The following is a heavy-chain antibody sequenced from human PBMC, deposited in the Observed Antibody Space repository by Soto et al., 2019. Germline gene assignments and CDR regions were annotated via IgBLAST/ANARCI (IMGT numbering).Heavy chain of an antibody. Sequence: ASETLSLTCTVSGGSISSGDYYWSWIRQPPGKGLEWIGYIYYSGSTYYNPSLKSRVTISVDTSKNQFSLKLSSVTAADTAVYYCARDYYDSSGYYSTYGHWFDPWGQGTLVTVSS. V-gene: IGHV4-30-4*01. D-gene: IGHD3-22*01. CDR2: IYYSGST. J-gene: IGHJ5*02. CDR1: GGSISSGDYY. CDR3: ARDYYDSSGYYSTYGHWFDP.